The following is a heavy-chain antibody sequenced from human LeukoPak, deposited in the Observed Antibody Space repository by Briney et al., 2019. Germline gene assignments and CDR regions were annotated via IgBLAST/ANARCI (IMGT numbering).Heavy chain of an antibody. V-gene: IGHV3-23*01. Sequence: GGSLRLSCVVSGFSFGSYPMSWARQAPGKGLEWVSAISGSGGSTYYADSVKGRFTISRDNSKNTLYLQMNSLRAEDTAVYYCAKHNIDYWGQGTLVTVSS. CDR3: AKHNIDY. CDR2: ISGSGGST. J-gene: IGHJ4*02. D-gene: IGHD1-1*01. CDR1: GFSFGSYP.